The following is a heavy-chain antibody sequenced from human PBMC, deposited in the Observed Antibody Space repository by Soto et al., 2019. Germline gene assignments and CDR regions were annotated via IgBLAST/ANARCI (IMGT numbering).Heavy chain of an antibody. D-gene: IGHD2-21*02. V-gene: IGHV2-5*02. CDR3: AHTPYHRCGDCYYFDY. Sequence: QITLKESGPTLVKPTQTLTLTCTFSGFSLSTSGVGVGWIRQPPGKALEWLALIYWDDDKRYSPSLKSRLTITMDTSKNQVVLTMTNMDPVDTATYYCAHTPYHRCGDCYYFDYWGQGTLVTVSS. CDR2: IYWDDDK. CDR1: GFSLSTSGVG. J-gene: IGHJ4*02.